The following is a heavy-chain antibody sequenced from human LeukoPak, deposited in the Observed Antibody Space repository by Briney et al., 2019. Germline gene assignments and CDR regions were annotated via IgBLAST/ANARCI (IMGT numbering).Heavy chain of an antibody. CDR2: IYYSGST. D-gene: IGHD3-10*01. Sequence: SETLSRTCTVSGGSISSSSYYWGWIRQPPGKGLEWIGSIYYSGSTYYNPSLKSRVTISVDTSKNQFSLKLSSVTAADTAVYYCARHAGSGSYESAFHIWGQGTMVTVSS. CDR3: ARHAGSGSYESAFHI. J-gene: IGHJ3*02. V-gene: IGHV4-39*01. CDR1: GGSISSSSYY.